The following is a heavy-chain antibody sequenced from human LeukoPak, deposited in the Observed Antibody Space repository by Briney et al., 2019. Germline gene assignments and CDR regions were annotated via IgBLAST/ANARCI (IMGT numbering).Heavy chain of an antibody. CDR1: GYSFTSYW. CDR2: IYPGGSDT. CDR3: ARHYDFWSGYSSSIGY. V-gene: IGHV5-51*01. Sequence: GESLKISCKGSGYSFTSYWSGWVGQMPGRGLECMGIIYPGGSDTRYSPSFQGQVTISADKSISTAYLQWSSLKASDTAMYYCARHYDFWSGYSSSIGYWGQGTLVTVSS. J-gene: IGHJ4*02. D-gene: IGHD3-3*01.